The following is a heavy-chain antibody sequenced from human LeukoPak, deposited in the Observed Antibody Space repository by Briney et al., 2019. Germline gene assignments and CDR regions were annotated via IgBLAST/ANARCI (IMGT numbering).Heavy chain of an antibody. CDR1: GGTFSSYA. V-gene: IGHV1-69*13. D-gene: IGHD1-1*01. J-gene: IGHJ4*02. CDR2: IIPIFGTA. Sequence: GASVNVSCKASGGTFSSYAISWVRQAPGQGLEWMGGIIPIFGTANYAQKFQGRVTITADESTSTAYMGLSSLRSEDTAVYYCANSKQLVLRGPFDYWGQGTLVTVSS. CDR3: ANSKQLVLRGPFDY.